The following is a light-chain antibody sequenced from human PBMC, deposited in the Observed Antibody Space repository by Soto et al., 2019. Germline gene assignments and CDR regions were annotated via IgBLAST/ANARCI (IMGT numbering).Light chain of an antibody. CDR1: QSVSSSY. CDR3: QQYDNLPPFT. Sequence: EIVLTQSPGTLSLSPGERATLSCRASQSVSSSYLAWYQQKPGQAPRLLIYGASSRATGIPDRFSGSGSGTDFTFTISSLQPEDIATYYCQQYDNLPPFTFGPGTKVDIK. V-gene: IGKV3-20*01. CDR2: GAS. J-gene: IGKJ3*01.